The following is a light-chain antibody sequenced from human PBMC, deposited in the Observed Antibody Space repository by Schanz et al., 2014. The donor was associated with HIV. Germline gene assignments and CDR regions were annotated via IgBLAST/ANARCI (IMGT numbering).Light chain of an antibody. V-gene: IGKV3D-15*01. CDR1: QSLGGN. Sequence: EIVMTQSPATLSVSPGERATLSCRASQSLGGNLAWFQHQAGQAPRLLIYDTSTRATGIPARFSGSGSGTEFTLTISRLEPEDFAVYYCQQYGSSPRTFGQGTKVEIK. J-gene: IGKJ1*01. CDR3: QQYGSSPRT. CDR2: DTS.